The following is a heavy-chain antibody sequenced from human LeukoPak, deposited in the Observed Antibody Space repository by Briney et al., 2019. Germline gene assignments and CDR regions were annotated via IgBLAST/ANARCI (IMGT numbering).Heavy chain of an antibody. CDR2: IYYSGST. V-gene: IGHV4-39*07. D-gene: IGHD3-3*01. CDR3: ARLLWSGYLFDY. CDR1: GGSISSSSYY. Sequence: ASETLSLTCTVSGGSISSSSYYWGWIRQPPGKGLEWIGSIYYSGSTYYNPSLKSRVTISVDTSKNQYSLKLSSVTAADTAVYYCARLLWSGYLFDYWGQGTLVTVSS. J-gene: IGHJ4*02.